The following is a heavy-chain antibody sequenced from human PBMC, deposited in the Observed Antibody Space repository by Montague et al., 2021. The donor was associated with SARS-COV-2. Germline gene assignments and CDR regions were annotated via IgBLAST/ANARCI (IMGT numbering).Heavy chain of an antibody. D-gene: IGHD2-2*01. J-gene: IGHJ5*02. Sequence: SETLSLTCTVSGFSISSGYQWGWIRQPPGKGLEWIGRVYHSGNTYYSPSLKSRVTISVDTSKNQFSLKLTSLTATDTAVYYCARVSGRSNTNCYASSLFDPWGQGTLVAVSS. CDR3: ARVSGRSNTNCYASSLFDP. CDR1: GFSISSGYQ. V-gene: IGHV4-38-2*02. CDR2: VYHSGNT.